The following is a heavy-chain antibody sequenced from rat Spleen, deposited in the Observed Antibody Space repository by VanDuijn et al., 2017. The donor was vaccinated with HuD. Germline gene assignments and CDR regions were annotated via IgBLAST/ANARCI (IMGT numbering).Heavy chain of an antibody. J-gene: IGHJ3*01. CDR1: GFTFSDYY. V-gene: IGHV5-20*01. Sequence: EVQLVESDGDLVQPGRSLKLSCGTSGFTFSDYYMAWVRQAPTKGLEWVATISYDGSSTYYRDSVKGRFTISRDNAKSTLYLQMDSLRSEDTATYYCTTVRSAGFTIPFAWWGQGTLVTVSS. CDR3: TTVRSAGFTIPFAW. CDR2: ISYDGSST. D-gene: IGHD1-12*01.